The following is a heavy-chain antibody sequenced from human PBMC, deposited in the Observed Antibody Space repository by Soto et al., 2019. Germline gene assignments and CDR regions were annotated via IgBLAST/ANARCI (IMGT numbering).Heavy chain of an antibody. CDR1: GGSINSGGYY. CDR3: ARDRGDYDFWSSTGGYFDY. Sequence: SETLSLTCTVSGGSINSGGYYWSWIRQYPGEGLEWIGSIFYSGSTYYNASLKSRVTISVDTSKNRLSLKLSSVTAADTAVYYCARDRGDYDFWSSTGGYFDYWGQGTLVTVS. D-gene: IGHD3-3*01. V-gene: IGHV4-31*03. J-gene: IGHJ4*02. CDR2: IFYSGST.